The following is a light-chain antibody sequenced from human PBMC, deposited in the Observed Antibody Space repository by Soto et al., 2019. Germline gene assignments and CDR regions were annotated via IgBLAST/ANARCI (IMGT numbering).Light chain of an antibody. Sequence: SVLTQPPSVSAAPGQKVTISCSGSSSNIGNNYVSWYQQLPGTAPKLLIYENNKRPSGIPDRFSGSKSGTSATLGITGLQTGDEADYYCGTWDSSLSAVFGTGTKLTVL. J-gene: IGLJ1*01. CDR3: GTWDSSLSAV. CDR1: SSNIGNNY. V-gene: IGLV1-51*02. CDR2: ENN.